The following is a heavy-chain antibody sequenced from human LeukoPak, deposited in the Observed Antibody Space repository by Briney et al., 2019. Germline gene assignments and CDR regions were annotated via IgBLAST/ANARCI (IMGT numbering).Heavy chain of an antibody. V-gene: IGHV3-30-3*01. J-gene: IGHJ5*02. CDR1: GFTFSSYA. CDR3: AREYDSSGYYYENWFDP. CDR2: ISYDGSNQ. Sequence: GRSLRLSCAASGFTFSSYALHCVRQAPGKGLEWVAVISYDGSNQYYADSVKGRFTISRDNSKNTLYLQMNSLRAEDTAVYYCAREYDSSGYYYENWFDPWGQGTLVTVSS. D-gene: IGHD3-22*01.